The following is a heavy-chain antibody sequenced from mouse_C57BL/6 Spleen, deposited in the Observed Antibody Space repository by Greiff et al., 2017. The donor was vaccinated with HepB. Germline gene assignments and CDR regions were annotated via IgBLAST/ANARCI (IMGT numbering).Heavy chain of an antibody. CDR2: IDPETGGT. CDR3: TRGLPLYWYFDV. D-gene: IGHD3-1*01. Sequence: QVHVKQSGAELVRPGASVTLSCKASGYTFTDYEMHWVKQTPVHGLEWIGAIDPETGGTAYNQKFKGKAILTADKSSSTAYMELRSLTSEDSAVYYCTRGLPLYWYFDVWGTGTTVTVSS. CDR1: GYTFTDYE. V-gene: IGHV1-15*01. J-gene: IGHJ1*03.